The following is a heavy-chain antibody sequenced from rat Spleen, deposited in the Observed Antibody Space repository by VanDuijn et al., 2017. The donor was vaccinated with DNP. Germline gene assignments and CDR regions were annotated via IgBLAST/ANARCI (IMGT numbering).Heavy chain of an antibody. Sequence: EVQLQESGPGLVKPSQSLSLTCSVTGYSITSSFRWTWIRKFPGDKLEWMGYINGAGTTNYNPSVKSRISITRDTSKNQFFLQVNSVTPEDSATYYCAIQLGVFDYWGQGTSVTVSS. CDR3: AIQLGVFDY. D-gene: IGHD5-1*01. V-gene: IGHV3-3*01. J-gene: IGHJ4*01. CDR1: GYSITSSFR. CDR2: INGAGTT.